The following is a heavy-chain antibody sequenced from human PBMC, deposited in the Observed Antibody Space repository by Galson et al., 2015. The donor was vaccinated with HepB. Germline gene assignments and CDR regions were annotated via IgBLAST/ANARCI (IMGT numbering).Heavy chain of an antibody. CDR1: GGTFSSYT. CDR2: IIPILGIA. Sequence: SVKVSCKASGGTFSSYTISWVRQAPGQGLEWMGRIIPILGIANYAQKFQGRVTITTDKSTSTAYMELSSLRAEDTAVYYCARDGRFGELWGVYYGMDVWGQGTTVTVSS. D-gene: IGHD3-10*01. J-gene: IGHJ6*02. V-gene: IGHV1-69*04. CDR3: ARDGRFGELWGVYYGMDV.